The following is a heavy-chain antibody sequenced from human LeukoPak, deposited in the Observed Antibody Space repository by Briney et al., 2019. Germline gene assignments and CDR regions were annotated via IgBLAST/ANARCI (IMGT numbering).Heavy chain of an antibody. CDR2: ISTSGSTI. CDR3: ARGRGIVVVVAGAGVLDM. V-gene: IGHV3-11*04. J-gene: IGHJ3*02. CDR1: GFALSDYY. D-gene: IGHD2-15*01. Sequence: GGSLRLSCAAAGFALSDYYMSWIRHAPGKGLEWVSYISTSGSTIYYADSVKGRFTISRDNAKNSLYLQLNSLRAEDTAVYYCARGRGIVVVVAGAGVLDMWGQGTMVTVSS.